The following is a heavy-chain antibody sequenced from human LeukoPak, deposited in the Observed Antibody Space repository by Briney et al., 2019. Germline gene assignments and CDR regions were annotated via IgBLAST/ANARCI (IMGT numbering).Heavy chain of an antibody. CDR2: ISGSGGST. J-gene: IGHJ6*03. CDR1: GFTFSSYA. CDR3: AKDSSLYSYYYMDV. V-gene: IGHV3-23*01. Sequence: PGGSLRLSCAASGFTFSSYAMSWVRQAPGKGLEWVSAISGSGGSTYYADSVKGRFTISRDNSKNTLYLQMNSLRAEDTAVYYCAKDSSLYSYYYMDVWGKGTTVTVSS.